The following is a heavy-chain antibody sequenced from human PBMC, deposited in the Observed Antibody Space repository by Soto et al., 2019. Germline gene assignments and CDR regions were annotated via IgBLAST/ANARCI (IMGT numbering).Heavy chain of an antibody. CDR2: IIPILGIA. CDR3: ASGDFWSVSNSQNYFDY. J-gene: IGHJ4*02. V-gene: IGHV1-69*02. CDR1: GGTFSSYT. Sequence: QVQLVQSGAEVKKPGSSVKVSCKASGGTFSSYTISWVRQAPGQGLEWMGRIIPILGIANYAQKFQGRVTLTADKSTSTDYMELSSLRSEDTAVYYCASGDFWSVSNSQNYFDYWGQGTLVTVSS. D-gene: IGHD3-3*01.